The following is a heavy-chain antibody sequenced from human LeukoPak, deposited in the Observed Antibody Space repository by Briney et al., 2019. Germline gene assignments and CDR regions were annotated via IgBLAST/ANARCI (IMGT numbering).Heavy chain of an antibody. J-gene: IGHJ6*02. Sequence: GGSLRLSCVASGFSFSDYDMYWVRQAAGRGLEWVSALGTNGDAYYLGSVRGRFTISRENVKNSLCLQMNSLGVEDTAVYYCAREWRGIASHYHGMDVWGQGTTVTVSS. CDR2: LGTNGDA. D-gene: IGHD3-3*02. CDR3: AREWRGIASHYHGMDV. V-gene: IGHV3-13*01. CDR1: GFSFSDYD.